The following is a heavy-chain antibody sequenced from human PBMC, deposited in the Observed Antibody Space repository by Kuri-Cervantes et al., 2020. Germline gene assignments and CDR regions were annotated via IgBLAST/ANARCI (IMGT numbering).Heavy chain of an antibody. D-gene: IGHD2-15*01. Sequence: SETLSLTCTVSGGSISSGDYYWSWIRQPPGKGLEWIGYIYYSGSTYYNPSLKSRVTISVDTSKNQFSLKLSSVTAADTAVYYCARGNLVCSGGSCYSGPVGYWGQGTLVTVSS. J-gene: IGHJ4*02. V-gene: IGHV4-30-4*01. CDR3: ARGNLVCSGGSCYSGPVGY. CDR1: GGSISSGDYY. CDR2: IYYSGST.